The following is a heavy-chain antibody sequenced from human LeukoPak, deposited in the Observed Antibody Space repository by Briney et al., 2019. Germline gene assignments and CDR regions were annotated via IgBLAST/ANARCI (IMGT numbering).Heavy chain of an antibody. V-gene: IGHV1-2*02. CDR3: ARLGLHCTNGVCYTG. D-gene: IGHD2-8*01. J-gene: IGHJ4*02. CDR2: INPNSGGT. CDR1: GYTFTGYY. Sequence: ASVTVSCKASGYTFTGYYMHWVRQAPGQGLERMGWINPNSGGTNYAQKFQGRVTMTRDTSISTAYMELSRLRSDDTAVYYCARLGLHCTNGVCYTGWGQGTLVTVSS.